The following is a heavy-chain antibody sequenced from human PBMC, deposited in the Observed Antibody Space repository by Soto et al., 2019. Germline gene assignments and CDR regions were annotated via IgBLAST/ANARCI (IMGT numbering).Heavy chain of an antibody. CDR1: GFTFSSYA. Sequence: EVQLLESGGGLAQPGGSLRLSCAASGFTFSSYAMSWVRQAPGRELQCVSTITASGGATYYADSVQGRFTISRDNSKNTLYPQMDGLTADDTAMYYCVKDGLGGTTTFNWFDPWGQGPLVTVSS. D-gene: IGHD3-3*01. CDR2: ITASGGAT. J-gene: IGHJ5*02. V-gene: IGHV3-23*01. CDR3: VKDGLGGTTTFNWFDP.